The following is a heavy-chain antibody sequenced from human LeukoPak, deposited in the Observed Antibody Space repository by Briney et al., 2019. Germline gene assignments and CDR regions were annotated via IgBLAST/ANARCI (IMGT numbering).Heavy chain of an antibody. Sequence: GGSLRLSCAASGLTFSSYGMHWVRQAPGKGLEWVAVISYDGSNKYYADSVKGRFTISRDNSKNTLYLQMNSLRAEDTAVYYCAKDSHSMIVVVITSFDYWGQGTLVTVSS. CDR3: AKDSHSMIVVVITSFDY. CDR2: ISYDGSNK. J-gene: IGHJ4*02. V-gene: IGHV3-30*18. D-gene: IGHD3-22*01. CDR1: GLTFSSYG.